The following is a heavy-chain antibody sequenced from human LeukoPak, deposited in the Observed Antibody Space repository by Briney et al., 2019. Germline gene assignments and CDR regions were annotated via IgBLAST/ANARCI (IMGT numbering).Heavy chain of an antibody. Sequence: NPSETLSLTCAVYGGSFTDYYRSWIRQPPGKGLEWIGEINHRGSTNYNSSLKSRVTISVDRSKNQFSLKLNSVTAADTAVYFCARVPHTTSSIDYWGQGAPVTVSS. CDR2: INHRGST. CDR3: ARVPHTTSSIDY. CDR1: GGSFTDYY. J-gene: IGHJ4*02. V-gene: IGHV4-34*01. D-gene: IGHD6-6*01.